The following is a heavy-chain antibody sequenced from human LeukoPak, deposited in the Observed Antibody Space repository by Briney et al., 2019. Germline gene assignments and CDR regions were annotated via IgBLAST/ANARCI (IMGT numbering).Heavy chain of an antibody. V-gene: IGHV3-30-3*01. D-gene: IGHD3-10*01. CDR2: ISYDGSNK. CDR1: GFTFSSYW. J-gene: IGHJ4*02. Sequence: PGGSLRLSCAASGFTFSSYWMHWVRQAPGKGLEWVAVISYDGSNKYYADSVKGRFTISRDNSKNTLYLQMNSLRAEDTAVYYCARDPYYYGSGSIYWGQGTLVTVSS. CDR3: ARDPYYYGSGSIY.